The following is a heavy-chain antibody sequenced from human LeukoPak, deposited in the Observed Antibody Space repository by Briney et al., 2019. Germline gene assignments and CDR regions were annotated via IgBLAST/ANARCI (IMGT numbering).Heavy chain of an antibody. CDR3: ARDPTPKWDLLPYFDC. Sequence: GGSLRLSCTVSGFTFSDYSVNWVRQAPGKGLEWVSSISSGGSYIYYADSVKGRFTISRDNARNSLYLQMNSLSAEDTAVYYCARDPTPKWDLLPYFDCWGQGALVSVSS. D-gene: IGHD1-26*01. CDR1: GFTFSDYS. CDR2: ISSGGSYI. V-gene: IGHV3-21*01. J-gene: IGHJ4*02.